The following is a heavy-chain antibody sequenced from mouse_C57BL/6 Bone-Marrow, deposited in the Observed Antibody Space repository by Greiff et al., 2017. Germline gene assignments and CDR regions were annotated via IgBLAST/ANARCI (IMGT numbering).Heavy chain of an antibody. D-gene: IGHD2-4*01. J-gene: IGHJ4*01. CDR2: ISDGGSYT. Sequence: EVMLVESGGGLVKPGGSLKLSCAASGFTFSSYAMSWVRQTPEKRLEWVATISDGGSYTYYPDNVKGRFTISRDNAKNNLYLQMSHLKSEDTAMYYCARELGDYDGGGGAMDYWGQGTSVTVSS. CDR3: ARELGDYDGGGGAMDY. V-gene: IGHV5-4*01. CDR1: GFTFSSYA.